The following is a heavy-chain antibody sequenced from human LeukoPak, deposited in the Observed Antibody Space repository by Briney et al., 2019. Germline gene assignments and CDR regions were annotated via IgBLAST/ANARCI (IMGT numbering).Heavy chain of an antibody. CDR2: INHSGST. V-gene: IGHV4-39*07. CDR1: GDSISSGSYY. D-gene: IGHD4-17*01. J-gene: IGHJ4*02. Sequence: PSETLSLTCTVSGDSISSGSYYWDWIRQPPGKGLEWIGEINHSGSTNYNPSLKSRVTISVDTSKNQFSLKLSSVTAADTAVYYCARGRLSVTKLGRFDYWGQGTLVTVSS. CDR3: ARGRLSVTKLGRFDY.